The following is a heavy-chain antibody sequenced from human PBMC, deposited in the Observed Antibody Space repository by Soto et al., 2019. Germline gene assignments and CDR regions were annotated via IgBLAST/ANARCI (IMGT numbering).Heavy chain of an antibody. V-gene: IGHV4-61*01. CDR1: GGSVSSGSYY. CDR2: TYNSGST. D-gene: IGHD3-10*01. Sequence: QVQLQESGPGLVKPSETLSLTCTVSGGSVSSGSYYWSWIRQPPGKGLEWIGYTYNSGSTDYNSSLNSRVTISMDTSKNQFSLWLNSVTAADTAVYYCARGYYGAVTFEYWGQGALVTVSS. CDR3: ARGYYGAVTFEY. J-gene: IGHJ4*02.